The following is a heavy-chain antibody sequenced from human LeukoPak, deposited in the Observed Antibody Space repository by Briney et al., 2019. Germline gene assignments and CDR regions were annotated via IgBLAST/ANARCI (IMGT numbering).Heavy chain of an antibody. D-gene: IGHD2-21*02. CDR2: IYYSGST. V-gene: IGHV4-39*01. CDR3: AKTYWSVVVTAINDAFDI. Sequence: PSETLSLTCTVSGGSISSSSYYWGWIRQPPGKGLEWIGSIYYSGSTYYNPSLKSRVTISVDTSKNQFSLKLSSVTAADTAVYYCAKTYWSVVVTAINDAFDIWGQGTMVTVSS. CDR1: GGSISSSSYY. J-gene: IGHJ3*02.